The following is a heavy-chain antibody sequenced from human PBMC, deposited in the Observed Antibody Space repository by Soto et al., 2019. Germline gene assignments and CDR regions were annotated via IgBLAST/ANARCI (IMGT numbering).Heavy chain of an antibody. CDR1: GFTFSSYS. CDR3: ASGYSDSRGAFDI. CDR2: ISSSSSYI. J-gene: IGHJ3*02. Sequence: EVQLVESGGGLVKPGGSLRLSCAASGFTFSSYSMNWVRQAPGKGLEWVSSISSSSSYIYYADSVKGRFTISRDNAKNSLYLQMNSLRAEDTAVYYCASGYSDSRGAFDIWGQGTMVTVSS. D-gene: IGHD4-4*01. V-gene: IGHV3-21*01.